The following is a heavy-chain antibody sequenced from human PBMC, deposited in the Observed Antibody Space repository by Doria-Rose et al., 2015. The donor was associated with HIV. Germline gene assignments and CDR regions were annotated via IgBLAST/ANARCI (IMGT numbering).Heavy chain of an antibody. J-gene: IGHJ4*02. V-gene: IGHV2-26*01. CDR3: ARIKSSRWYHKYYFDF. CDR1: GVSLSSPGMG. D-gene: IGHD6-13*01. Sequence: ESGPVLVKPTETLTLTCTVSGVSLSSPGMGVSWIRQPPGKALEWLANMFSDDGRSYKTSLKSRLTISRGTSKSKVVLTMTDMDPVDTATYYCARIKSSRWYHKYYFDFWGRGTLVIVSA. CDR2: MFSDDGR.